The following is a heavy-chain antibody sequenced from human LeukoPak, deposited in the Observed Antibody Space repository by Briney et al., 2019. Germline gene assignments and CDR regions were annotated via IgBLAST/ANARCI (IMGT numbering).Heavy chain of an antibody. J-gene: IGHJ4*02. V-gene: IGHV4-34*01. CDR1: GESFSGHH. CDR2: IDVSGST. D-gene: IGHD3-10*01. CDR3: ASSSIWSMWTDPFFDY. Sequence: SETLSLTCGVYGESFSGHHWSWIRQSPGKGLEWIGEIDVSGSTNYRPSLKSRVTISADTSKNQFSLKLSSVTAADTAVYYCASSSIWSMWTDPFFDYWGQGTLVTVSS.